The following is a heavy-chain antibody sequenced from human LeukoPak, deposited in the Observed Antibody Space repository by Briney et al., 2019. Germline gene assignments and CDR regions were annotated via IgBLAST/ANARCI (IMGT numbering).Heavy chain of an antibody. D-gene: IGHD3-10*01. CDR2: IYPGDSGT. Sequence: GESLKISCKGSGYSFTSYWIGWVRQMPGKGLERMGIIYPGDSGTRYSPSFQGQVTISADKSISTAYLQWSSLKASDTAMYYCARGPSLLLWFGEFDYWGQGTLVTVSS. V-gene: IGHV5-51*01. J-gene: IGHJ4*02. CDR1: GYSFTSYW. CDR3: ARGPSLLLWFGEFDY.